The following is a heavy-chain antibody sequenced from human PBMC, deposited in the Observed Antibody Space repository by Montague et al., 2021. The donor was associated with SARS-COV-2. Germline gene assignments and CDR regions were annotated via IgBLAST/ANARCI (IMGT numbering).Heavy chain of an antibody. CDR2: IYYTGNT. Sequence: SETLSLTCTVSGGSITNNIDYWAWIRQPPGKGLEWIGSIYYTGNTYYNPSLKSRVTISVVTSKNHFTLKLSSVTAAATAVYYCARLKRYFDSSGSPSAFDFWGHGTLVTVSS. CDR3: ARLKRYFDSSGSPSAFDF. V-gene: IGHV4-39*02. CDR1: GGSITNNIDY. D-gene: IGHD3-22*01. J-gene: IGHJ4*01.